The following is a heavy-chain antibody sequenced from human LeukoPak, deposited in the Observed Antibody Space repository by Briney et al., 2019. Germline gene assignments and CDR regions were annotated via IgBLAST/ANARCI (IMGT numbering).Heavy chain of an antibody. J-gene: IGHJ4*02. CDR3: ARGGGGVIDTSFDY. CDR2: INPNSGGT. V-gene: IGHV1-2*04. CDR1: GGTFSSYA. D-gene: IGHD3-16*02. Sequence: ASVKVSCKASGGTFSSYAISWVRQAPGQGLEWMGWINPNSGGTNYAQKFQGWVTMTRDTSISTAYMELSRLRSDDTAVYYCARGGGGVIDTSFDYWGQGTLVTVSS.